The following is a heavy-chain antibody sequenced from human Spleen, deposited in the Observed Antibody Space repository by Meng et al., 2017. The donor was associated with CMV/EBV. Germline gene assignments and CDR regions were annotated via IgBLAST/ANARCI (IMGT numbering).Heavy chain of an antibody. CDR1: GGSISSSNW. CDR2: IYHTGTI. CDR3: ARDASSSSYFDS. V-gene: IGHV4-4*02. Sequence: CAVSGGSISSSNWWSWIRQPPGKGLEWVGEIYHTGTINYNSSLESRVTISVDKSKNQFSLKLRFVTAADTAVYYCARDASSSSYFDSWGQGALVTVSS. D-gene: IGHD6-6*01. J-gene: IGHJ4*02.